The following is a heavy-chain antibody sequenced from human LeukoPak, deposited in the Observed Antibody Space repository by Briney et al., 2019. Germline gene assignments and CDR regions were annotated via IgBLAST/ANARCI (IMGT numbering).Heavy chain of an antibody. CDR2: ISSSGTTI. D-gene: IGHD5-24*01. Sequence: GGSLRLSCAASGFTFSRYSMNWVRQAPGKGLEWISYISSSGTTIYYADSVKGRFTISRDNAKNSLSLQLNSLRAEDTAVYYCARPSPILEMAIIPFDYWGQGTLVAVSS. CDR1: GFTFSRYS. V-gene: IGHV3-48*04. CDR3: ARPSPILEMAIIPFDY. J-gene: IGHJ4*02.